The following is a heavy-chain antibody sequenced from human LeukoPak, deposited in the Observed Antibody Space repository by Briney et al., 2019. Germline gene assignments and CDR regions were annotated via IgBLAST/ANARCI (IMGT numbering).Heavy chain of an antibody. CDR2: ISSSGSTI. CDR1: GFTFSSYS. J-gene: IGHJ5*02. CDR3: ARVIGGTGDYRTNWFDP. D-gene: IGHD4-17*01. V-gene: IGHV3-48*04. Sequence: GGSLRLSCAASGFTFSSYSMNWVRQAPGKGLEWVSYISSSGSTIYYADSVKGRFTISRDNAKNSLYLQMNSLRAEDTAVYYCARVIGGTGDYRTNWFDPWGQGTLVTVSS.